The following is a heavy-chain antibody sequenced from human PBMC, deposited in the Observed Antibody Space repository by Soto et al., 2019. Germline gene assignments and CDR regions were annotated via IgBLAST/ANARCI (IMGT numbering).Heavy chain of an antibody. CDR3: SRRHGAGTYYYYGMDV. CDR1: GYSFTSYW. V-gene: IGHV5-10-1*01. Sequence: GESLKISCKGSGYSFTSYWISWVRQMPGKGLEWMGRIDPSGSYTNYSPSFQGHVTISADKSISTAYLQWSSLKASDTAMYYCSRRHGAGTYYYYGMDVWGQGTTVTVSS. D-gene: IGHD3-10*01. CDR2: IDPSGSYT. J-gene: IGHJ6*02.